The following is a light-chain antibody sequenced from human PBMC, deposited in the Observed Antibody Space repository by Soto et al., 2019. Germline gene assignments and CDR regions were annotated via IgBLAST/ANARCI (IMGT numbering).Light chain of an antibody. CDR1: QNINNY. V-gene: IGKV1-33*01. CDR3: PQYENLPT. Sequence: DIQMTRSASSLCAAVGDRVTLSCQASQNINNYLNWYQQKPGRGPKLLIYDESNLEAGVPSRFRRSGSGTAFTFTISRLQPEDIATYYCPQYENLPTVGPGTQVEI. J-gene: IGKJ1*01. CDR2: DES.